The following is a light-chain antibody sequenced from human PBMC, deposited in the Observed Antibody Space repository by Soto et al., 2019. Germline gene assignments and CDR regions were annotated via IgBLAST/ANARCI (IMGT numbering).Light chain of an antibody. V-gene: IGLV2-14*01. Sequence: QSALTQPASVSGSPGQSITISCTGTSSDVGGYNYVSWYQQHPGKAPKLMIYDVSNRPSGVSNRFSGSKSGNTASLTSSGLQAEDESDYYCSSDTSSSTLIFGTGTKLTVL. J-gene: IGLJ1*01. CDR2: DVS. CDR1: SSDVGGYNY. CDR3: SSDTSSSTLI.